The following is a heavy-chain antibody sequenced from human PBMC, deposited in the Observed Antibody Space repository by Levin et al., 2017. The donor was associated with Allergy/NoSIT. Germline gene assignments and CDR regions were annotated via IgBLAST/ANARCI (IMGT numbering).Heavy chain of an antibody. V-gene: IGHV3-23*01. Sequence: GGSLRLSCAASGFTFNNYAMSWVRQAPGKGLEWVSAIINSGVGTNYADSVKGRFTISRDNSKNTMYLQMNSLRAEDTAVYFCAKDAIRGSDLPYYFDYWGQGTLVTASS. D-gene: IGHD6-19*01. CDR3: AKDAIRGSDLPYYFDY. J-gene: IGHJ4*02. CDR2: IINSGVGT. CDR1: GFTFNNYA.